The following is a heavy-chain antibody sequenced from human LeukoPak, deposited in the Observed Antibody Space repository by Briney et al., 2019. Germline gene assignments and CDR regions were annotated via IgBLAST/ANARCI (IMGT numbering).Heavy chain of an antibody. CDR2: IYYSGST. D-gene: IGHD4-17*01. CDR3: ARHVRMTTVTADAFDI. CDR1: GGSISSSSYY. Sequence: PSETLSLTCTVSGGSISSSSYYWGWIRQPPGKGLEWIGSIYYSGSTYYNPSLKSRVTISVDTSKNQFSLKLSSVTAADTAVYYCARHVRMTTVTADAFDIRGQGTMVTVSS. J-gene: IGHJ3*02. V-gene: IGHV4-39*01.